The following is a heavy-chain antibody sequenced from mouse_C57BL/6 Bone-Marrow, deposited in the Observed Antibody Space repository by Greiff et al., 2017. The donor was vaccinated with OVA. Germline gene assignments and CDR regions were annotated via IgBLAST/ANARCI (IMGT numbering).Heavy chain of an antibody. CDR1: GYTFTGYW. CDR2: ILPGGGST. V-gene: IGHV1-9*01. J-gene: IGHJ2*01. CDR3: ASGYSYYFYF. Sequence: VKLQESGAELMKPGASVKLSCKATGYTFTGYWIEWVKQRPGHGLEWIGEILPGGGSTNYNEKFKGKATFTADTSSNTAYMQLSSLTTEDSAIFYCASGYSYYFYFSGQATTLTVTS. D-gene: IGHD2-2*01.